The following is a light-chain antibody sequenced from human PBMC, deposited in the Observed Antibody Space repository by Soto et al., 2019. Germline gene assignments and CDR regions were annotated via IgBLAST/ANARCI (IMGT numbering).Light chain of an antibody. Sequence: EIVLTQSPATLSLSPGDRATLSCGASQSVSSRYLAWYQQKPGLAPRLLIYDASTRATGIPDRFSGSGSGTDFTLTISRLEPEDFAMYYCQQYGNSPPNTFGQGTKLEIK. J-gene: IGKJ2*01. CDR1: QSVSSRY. CDR2: DAS. V-gene: IGKV3D-20*01. CDR3: QQYGNSPPNT.